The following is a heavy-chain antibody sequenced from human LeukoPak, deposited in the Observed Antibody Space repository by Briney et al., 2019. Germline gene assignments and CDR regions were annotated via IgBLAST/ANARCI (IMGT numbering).Heavy chain of an antibody. J-gene: IGHJ5*02. CDR2: INHSGST. Sequence: SETLSHTCAVYGGSFSGYYWSWIRQPPGKGLEWIGEINHSGSTNYNPSLKSRVTISVDTSKNQFSLKLSSVTAADTAVYYCARRISVVTSSWFDPWGQGTLVTVSS. CDR3: ARRISVVTSSWFDP. D-gene: IGHD3-22*01. V-gene: IGHV4-34*01. CDR1: GGSFSGYY.